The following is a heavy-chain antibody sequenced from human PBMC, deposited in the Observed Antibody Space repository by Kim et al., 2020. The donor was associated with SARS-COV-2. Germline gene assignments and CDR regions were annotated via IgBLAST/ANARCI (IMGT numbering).Heavy chain of an antibody. J-gene: IGHJ5*02. V-gene: IGHV2-5*02. CDR1: GFSLSTSGVG. CDR3: AHRRGGDYYYDSSGYYHPFDP. CDR2: IYWDDDK. Sequence: SGPTLVKPTQTLTLTCTFSGFSLSTSGVGVGWIRQPPGKALEWLALIYWDDDKRYSPSLKSRLTITKDTSKNQVVLTMTNMDPVDTATYYCAHRRGGDYYYDSSGYYHPFDPWGQGTLVTVSS. D-gene: IGHD3-22*01.